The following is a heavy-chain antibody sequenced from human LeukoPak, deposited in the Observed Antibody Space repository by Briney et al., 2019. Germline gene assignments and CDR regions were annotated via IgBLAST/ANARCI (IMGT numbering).Heavy chain of an antibody. Sequence: PSETLSLTCAVYGGSFSGYYWSWIRQPPGKGLEWIGEINHSGSTNYNPSLKSRVTISVDTSKNQFSLKLSSVTAADTAVYYCARARNCGGDCYPGGRGVFDIWGKGTMVTVSS. CDR3: ARARNCGGDCYPGGRGVFDI. V-gene: IGHV4-34*01. CDR1: GGSFSGYY. D-gene: IGHD2-21*02. CDR2: INHSGST. J-gene: IGHJ3*02.